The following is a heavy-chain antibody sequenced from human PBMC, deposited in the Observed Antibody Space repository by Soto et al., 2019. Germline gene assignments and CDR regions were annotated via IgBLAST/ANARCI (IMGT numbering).Heavy chain of an antibody. CDR1: GYPFIKYG. Sequence: QLQLVQSAAEVKKPGASVRVSCKAYGYPFIKYGISWIRQAPEQGLEWMGWIKGDSGYTNYAQKFQGRVTMNADTSSDTAFMELRSLRLDDTAVYSCATSYDTGFDPCGQGTLVSVSS. CDR2: IKGDSGYT. V-gene: IGHV1-18*04. D-gene: IGHD3-9*01. J-gene: IGHJ5*02. CDR3: ATSYDTGFDP.